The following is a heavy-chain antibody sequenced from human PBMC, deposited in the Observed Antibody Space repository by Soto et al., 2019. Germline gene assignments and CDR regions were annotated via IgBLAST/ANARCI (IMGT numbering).Heavy chain of an antibody. J-gene: IGHJ3*02. Sequence: GGSLRLSCAASGFTFSSYGMHWVRQAPGKGLEWVAVIWYDGSNKYYADSGKGRFTISRDNSKNTLYLQMNSLRAEDTAVYYCARDLGGATVTTMDAFDIWGQGTMVTVSS. D-gene: IGHD4-17*01. V-gene: IGHV3-33*01. CDR2: IWYDGSNK. CDR1: GFTFSSYG. CDR3: ARDLGGATVTTMDAFDI.